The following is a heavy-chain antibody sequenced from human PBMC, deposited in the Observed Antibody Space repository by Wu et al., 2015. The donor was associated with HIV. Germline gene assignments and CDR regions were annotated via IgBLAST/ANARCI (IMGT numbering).Heavy chain of an antibody. Sequence: QVQLVQSGAEVKKPGSSVKVSCKASGGTFSSHPISWVRQAPGQGLEWMGGIIPILRTANYAQNFQGRVTMTTDTSTSTAYMELRSLRSDDTAVYYCARGLGGPVMEPYDYWGQGTLVTVSS. D-gene: IGHD1-1*01. V-gene: IGHV1-69*05. CDR1: GGTFSSHP. J-gene: IGHJ4*02. CDR2: IIPILRTA. CDR3: ARGLGGPVMEPYDY.